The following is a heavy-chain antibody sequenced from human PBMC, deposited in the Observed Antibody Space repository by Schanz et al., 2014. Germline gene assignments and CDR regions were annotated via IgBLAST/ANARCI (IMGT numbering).Heavy chain of an antibody. CDR1: GFTFSNYA. CDR2: ISYDGSNK. Sequence: QVQLVESGGGVVQPGRSLRLSCAASGFTFSNYAMHWVRQAPGKGLEWVAFISYDGSNKYYADSVKGRFTISRDNSKNTLYLQMNSLRAEDTAIYYCAKDLAAVGVFDYWGQGSLVTVSP. V-gene: IGHV3-30-3*01. D-gene: IGHD6-13*01. J-gene: IGHJ4*02. CDR3: AKDLAAVGVFDY.